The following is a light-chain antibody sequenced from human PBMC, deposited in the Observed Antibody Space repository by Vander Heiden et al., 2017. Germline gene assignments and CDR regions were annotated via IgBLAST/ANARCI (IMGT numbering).Light chain of an antibody. CDR2: LGS. V-gene: IGKV2-28*01. J-gene: IGKJ2*01. CDR3: MQALQTPIT. Sequence: LMPQSPLSLPVTPGGPASISCRSSQSLLHSNGYNYLDWYLQKPGQSPQLLIYLGSNRDSGVPDRFSGSGSGTDFTLKISRVEAEDVGVYYCMQALQTPITFGQGTKLEIK. CDR1: QSLLHSNGYNY.